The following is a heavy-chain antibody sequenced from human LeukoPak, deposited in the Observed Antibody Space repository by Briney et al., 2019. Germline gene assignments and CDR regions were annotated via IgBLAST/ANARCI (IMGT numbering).Heavy chain of an antibody. Sequence: ASVKVSCKASGYTFSSYDINWVRQATGHGLEWMGWMNPNNGNKGYAQKLQGRVSLTRNTSISTDYMELSRLRSEDTAVYYCASHYLAYSYGSPENDAFDIWGQGPMVTVSS. J-gene: IGHJ3*02. CDR2: MNPNNGNK. D-gene: IGHD5-18*01. CDR1: GYTFSSYD. CDR3: ASHYLAYSYGSPENDAFDI. V-gene: IGHV1-8*01.